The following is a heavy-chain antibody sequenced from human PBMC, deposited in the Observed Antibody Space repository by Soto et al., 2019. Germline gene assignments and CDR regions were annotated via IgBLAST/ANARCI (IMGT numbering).Heavy chain of an antibody. CDR3: ARLSGRTAMANDPIGAALDWYFDL. D-gene: IGHD5-18*01. CDR2: IIPILGIA. Sequence: SVKVSCKASGGTFSSYTISWVRQAPGQGLEWMGRIIPILGIANYAQKFQGRVTITADKSTSTAYMELSSLRSEDTAVYYCARLSGRTAMANDPIGAALDWYFDLWGRGTLVTVSS. V-gene: IGHV1-69*02. CDR1: GGTFSSYT. J-gene: IGHJ2*01.